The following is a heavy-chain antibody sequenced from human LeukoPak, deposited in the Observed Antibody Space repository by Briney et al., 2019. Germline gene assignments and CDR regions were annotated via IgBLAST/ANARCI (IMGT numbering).Heavy chain of an antibody. CDR2: MNANSGNT. Sequence: ASVKVSCKASGYTFTSYGINWVRQATGQGLEWMGWMNANSGNTGYALKFQGRVTMTRNTSISTAYMELSSLRSEHTAVYYCARGPVYSGYDCGYWGQGTLVTVSS. V-gene: IGHV1-8*01. CDR3: ARGPVYSGYDCGY. D-gene: IGHD5-12*01. CDR1: GYTFTSYG. J-gene: IGHJ4*02.